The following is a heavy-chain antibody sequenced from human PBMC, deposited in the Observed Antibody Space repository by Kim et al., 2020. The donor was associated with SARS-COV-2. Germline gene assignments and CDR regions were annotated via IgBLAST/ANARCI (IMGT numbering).Heavy chain of an antibody. CDR3: ARDYSTRGGSWFDP. Sequence: GGSLRLSCAASGFTFSSYAMHWVRQAPGKGLEWVAVISYDGSNKYYADSVKGRFTISRDNSKNTLYLQMNSLRAEDTAVYYCARDYSTRGGSWFDPWGQG. J-gene: IGHJ5*02. CDR1: GFTFSSYA. CDR2: ISYDGSNK. D-gene: IGHD3-3*01. V-gene: IGHV3-30*04.